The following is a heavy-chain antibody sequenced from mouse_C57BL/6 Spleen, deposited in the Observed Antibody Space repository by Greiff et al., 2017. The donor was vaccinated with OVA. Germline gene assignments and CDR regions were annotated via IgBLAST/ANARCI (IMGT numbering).Heavy chain of an antibody. CDR3: ARSGYSNLDY. J-gene: IGHJ2*01. Sequence: QVQLKESGAELVRPGTSVKVSCKASGYAFTNYLIEWVKQRPGQGLAWIGVINPGSGGTNYNEKFKGKATLTADKSSSTAYMQLSSLTSEDSAVYFCARSGYSNLDYWGQGTTLTVSS. V-gene: IGHV1-54*01. CDR1: GYAFTNYL. D-gene: IGHD2-5*01. CDR2: INPGSGGT.